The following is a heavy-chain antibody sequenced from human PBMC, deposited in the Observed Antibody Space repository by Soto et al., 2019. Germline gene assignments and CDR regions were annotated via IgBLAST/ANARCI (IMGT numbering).Heavy chain of an antibody. J-gene: IGHJ4*03. Sequence: PSNTLSLTCSVSGDSMCSYYWSWIRQSAEKGLEWIGRISATGTTIYIPSLKSRITLSVDTSKNQFSLNLKFVTAADTAVYFCAREQSGAADFWGQGTLVTVSS. CDR1: GDSMCSYY. D-gene: IGHD7-27*01. CDR2: ISATGTT. CDR3: AREQSGAADF. V-gene: IGHV4-4*07.